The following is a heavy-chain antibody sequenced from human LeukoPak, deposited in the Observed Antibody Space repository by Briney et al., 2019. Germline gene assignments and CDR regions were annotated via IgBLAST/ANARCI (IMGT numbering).Heavy chain of an antibody. V-gene: IGHV1-18*01. Sequence: GASVKVSCKASGYTFTSYGISWVRQAPGQGLGWMGWISAYNGNTNYAQKLQGRVTMTTDTSTSTAYMELRSLRSDDTAVYYCARVGTTVTTFYYCYYGMDVWGQGTTVTVSS. CDR2: ISAYNGNT. D-gene: IGHD4-17*01. CDR1: GYTFTSYG. CDR3: ARVGTTVTTFYYCYYGMDV. J-gene: IGHJ6*02.